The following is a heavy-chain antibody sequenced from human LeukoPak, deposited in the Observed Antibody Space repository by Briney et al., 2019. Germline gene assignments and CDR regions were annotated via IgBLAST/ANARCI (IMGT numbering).Heavy chain of an antibody. D-gene: IGHD4-11*01. CDR2: ISSSSSYI. Sequence: GGSLRLSCAASGFTFSSYSMNWVRQAPGKGLEWVSSISSSSSYIYYADSVKGRFTISRDNAKNSLYLQMNSLRAEDTAVYYCASGGIYSNYGWFDPWGQGTLVTVSS. CDR1: GFTFSSYS. J-gene: IGHJ5*02. CDR3: ASGGIYSNYGWFDP. V-gene: IGHV3-21*01.